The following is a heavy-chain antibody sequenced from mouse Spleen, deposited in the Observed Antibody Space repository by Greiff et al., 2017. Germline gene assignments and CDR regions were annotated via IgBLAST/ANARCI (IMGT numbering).Heavy chain of an antibody. J-gene: IGHJ3*01. CDR2: IYPGDGDT. CDR3: ARGGTGTLFAY. V-gene: IGHV1-82*01. Sequence: QVQLKQSGPELVKPGASVKISCKASGYAFSSSWMNWVKQRPGKGLEWIGRIYPGDGDTNYNGKFKGKATLTADKSSSTAYMQLSSLTSDDSAVYFCARGGTGTLFAYWGQGTLVTVSA. CDR1: GYAFSSSW. D-gene: IGHD4-1*01.